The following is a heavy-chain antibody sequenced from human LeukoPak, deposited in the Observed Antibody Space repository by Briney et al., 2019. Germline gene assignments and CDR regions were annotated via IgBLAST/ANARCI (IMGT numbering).Heavy chain of an antibody. J-gene: IGHJ6*04. CDR3: AKSQDRYYAPDV. CDR1: GYTFTSYD. CDR2: MNPNSGNT. Sequence: GASVKVSCKASGYTFTSYDINWVRQATGQGLEWMGWMNPNSGNTGYAQKFQGRVTMTRNTSISTAYMELSSLRSEDTAVYYCAKSQDRYYAPDVWGKGTTVTISS. V-gene: IGHV1-8*01. D-gene: IGHD2-2*01.